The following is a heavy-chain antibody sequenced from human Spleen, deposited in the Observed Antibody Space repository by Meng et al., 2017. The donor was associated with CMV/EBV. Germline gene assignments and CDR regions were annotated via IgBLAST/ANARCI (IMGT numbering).Heavy chain of an antibody. J-gene: IGHJ4*02. CDR1: GVTFSSYA. V-gene: IGHV3-21*01. CDR2: ITSGSHNM. CDR3: ARYSADSNGYHWAYFAY. Sequence: GESLKISCVDSGVTFSSYAMNWVRQAPGKGLEWVSSITSGSHNMYYADSVKGRFTISTDNAKNSLYLQMNSLRADDTAVYYCARYSADSNGYHWAYFAYWGQGTVVTVSS. D-gene: IGHD3-22*01.